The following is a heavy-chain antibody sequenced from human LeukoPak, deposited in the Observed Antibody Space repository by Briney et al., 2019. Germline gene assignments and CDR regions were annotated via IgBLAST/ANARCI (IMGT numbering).Heavy chain of an antibody. CDR2: IKQEGSEK. CDR1: GFTFSSYW. Sequence: PGGSLRLSCAASGFTFSSYWMSWVRQAPGKGLEWVANIKQEGSEKYYVDSVKGRFTISRGNAKNSLYLQMNSLGAEDTAVYYCATENDDAFDIWGQGTMVTVSS. D-gene: IGHD1-1*01. J-gene: IGHJ3*02. CDR3: ATENDDAFDI. V-gene: IGHV3-7*03.